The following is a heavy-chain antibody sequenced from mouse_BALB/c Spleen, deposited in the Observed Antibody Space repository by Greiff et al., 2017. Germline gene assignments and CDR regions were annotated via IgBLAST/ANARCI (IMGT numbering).Heavy chain of an antibody. D-gene: IGHD1-2*01. CDR2: IRLKSNNYAT. Sequence: EVKVEESGGGLVQPGGSMKLSCVASGFTFSNYWMNWVRQSPEKGLEWVAEIRLKSNNYATHYAESVKGRFTISRDDSKSSVYLQMNNLRAEDTGIYYCTRRAPLLRSYFDYWGQGTTLTVSS. CDR1: GFTFSNYW. V-gene: IGHV6-6*02. J-gene: IGHJ2*01. CDR3: TRRAPLLRSYFDY.